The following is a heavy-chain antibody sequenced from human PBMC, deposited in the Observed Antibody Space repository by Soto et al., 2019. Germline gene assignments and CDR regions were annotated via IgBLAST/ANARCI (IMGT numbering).Heavy chain of an antibody. CDR3: AQGTGWIFDY. V-gene: IGHV2-5*01. Sequence: QITLKESGPPLVKPTQTLTLTCTFSGFSLRDYAVGVGWIRQPPGKALEWLSFIYWNDNEYYSPSLRSRLTISKDTSKNQVVLTMTNMDPVDTATYYCAQGTGWIFDYWGQRTLVTVSS. D-gene: IGHD6-19*01. J-gene: IGHJ4*02. CDR2: IYWNDNE. CDR1: GFSLRDYAVG.